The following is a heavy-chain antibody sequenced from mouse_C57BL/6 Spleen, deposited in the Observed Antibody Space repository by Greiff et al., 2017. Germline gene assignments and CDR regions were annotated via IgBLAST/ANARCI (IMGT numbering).Heavy chain of an antibody. CDR2: IYPRDGST. V-gene: IGHV1-78*01. Sequence: QVQLQQSDAELVKPGASVKISCKVSGYTFTDHTIHWMKQRPEQGLEWIGYIYPRDGSTKYNEKFKGKATLTADKSSSTAYMQLNSLTSEDSAVYFGAREDYDEYDYFAKDYWGQGTSVTVSS. J-gene: IGHJ4*01. CDR3: AREDYDEYDYFAKDY. D-gene: IGHD2-3*01. CDR1: GYTFTDHT.